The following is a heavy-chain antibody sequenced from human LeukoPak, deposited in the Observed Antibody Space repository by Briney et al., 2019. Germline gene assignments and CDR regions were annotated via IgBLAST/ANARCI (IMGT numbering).Heavy chain of an antibody. J-gene: IGHJ6*03. CDR3: ARGGRSTIFGYSYYMDV. V-gene: IGHV1-69*05. CDR2: IIPMFGTA. Sequence: GASVKVSFKASGGTVISYAISWVRQAPGQGLEWMGGIIPMFGTANYAQKFQGRVTSTTDESTSTAYMELSSLRSVDTVIYYCARGGRSTIFGYSYYMDVWGKGTPVTVSS. CDR1: GGTVISYA. D-gene: IGHD3-3*01.